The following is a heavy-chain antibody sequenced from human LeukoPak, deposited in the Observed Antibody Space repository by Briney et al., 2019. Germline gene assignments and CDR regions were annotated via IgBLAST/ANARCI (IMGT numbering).Heavy chain of an antibody. CDR1: GYSFTSYW. J-gene: IGHJ4*02. Sequence: GESLKISCKGSGYSFTSYWIGWVRQMPGKGLEWMGIIYPGDSDTRYSPSFQAQVTISADKSISTAYLHWSSLKASDTAIYHCARQATVVTPVYWGQGTLVTVSS. V-gene: IGHV5-51*01. CDR2: IYPGDSDT. D-gene: IGHD4-23*01. CDR3: ARQATVVTPVY.